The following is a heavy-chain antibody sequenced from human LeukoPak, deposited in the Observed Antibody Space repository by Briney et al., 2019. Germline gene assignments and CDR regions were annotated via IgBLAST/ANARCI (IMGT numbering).Heavy chain of an antibody. D-gene: IGHD7-27*01. V-gene: IGHV4-61*08. Sequence: SETLSLTCTVSGDSISSGDYYWSWIRQSPGKGLEWIGYIYYTETSYNPSLKSRVTISADTSKNQFSLKLYSVTAADTAVYYCATRKLGNDYWGQGTLVTVSS. CDR3: ATRKLGNDY. CDR1: GDSISSGDYY. J-gene: IGHJ4*02. CDR2: IYYTET.